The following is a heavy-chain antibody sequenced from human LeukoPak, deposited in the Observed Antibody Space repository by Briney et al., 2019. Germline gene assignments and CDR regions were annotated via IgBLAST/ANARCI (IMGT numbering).Heavy chain of an antibody. V-gene: IGHV3-48*04. J-gene: IGHJ3*01. CDR3: ARAGELNIAAALA. CDR2: ISSSGSTI. D-gene: IGHD6-13*01. CDR1: GFTFSSYA. Sequence: GGSLRLSCAASGFTFSSYAMSWVRQAPGKGLEWVSYISSSGSTIYYADSVKGRFTISRDNAKNSLYLQMNSLRAEDTAMYYCARAGELNIAAALAWGQGTMVTVSS.